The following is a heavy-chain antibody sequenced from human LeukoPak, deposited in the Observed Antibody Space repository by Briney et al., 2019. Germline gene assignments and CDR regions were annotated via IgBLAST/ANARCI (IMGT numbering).Heavy chain of an antibody. D-gene: IGHD2-2*01. CDR3: ARAGSTSHAISPSEFDY. Sequence: GASVKVSCKASGGTFSSYAISWVRQAPGQGLEWMGGIIPIFGTANYAQKFQGRVTITADESTSTAYMELSSLRSEDTAVYYCARAGSTSHAISPSEFDYWGQGTLVTVSS. CDR1: GGTFSSYA. V-gene: IGHV1-69*13. CDR2: IIPIFGTA. J-gene: IGHJ4*02.